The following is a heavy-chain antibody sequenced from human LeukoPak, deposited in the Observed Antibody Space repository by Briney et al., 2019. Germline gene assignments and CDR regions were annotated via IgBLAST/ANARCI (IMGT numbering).Heavy chain of an antibody. CDR3: VRDVFLGAVAGRRGDS. Sequence: ASVKVSCKAPGGTFNSYGISWVRQAPGQGLEWMGAMIPLLGTENYAQKFQGRVSITADKSTTTASMALSSLISDDTAVYYCVRDVFLGAVAGRRGDSWGQGTLVTVSS. D-gene: IGHD6-19*01. CDR1: GGTFNSYG. CDR2: MIPLLGTE. J-gene: IGHJ4*02. V-gene: IGHV1-69*10.